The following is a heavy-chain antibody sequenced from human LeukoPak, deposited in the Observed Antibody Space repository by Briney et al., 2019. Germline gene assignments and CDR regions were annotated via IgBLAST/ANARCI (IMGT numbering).Heavy chain of an antibody. J-gene: IGHJ4*02. CDR2: TNSDGSST. V-gene: IGHV3-74*01. CDR3: ARALGSPLDY. Sequence: GGSLRLSCAASGFNLSSYSMHWVRQAPGKGLVWVSRTNSDGSSTSYADSVKGRFTISRDNAKNTLYLQMNSLRAEDTAVYYCARALGSPLDYWGQGTLVTVSS. CDR1: GFNLSSYS. D-gene: IGHD1-26*01.